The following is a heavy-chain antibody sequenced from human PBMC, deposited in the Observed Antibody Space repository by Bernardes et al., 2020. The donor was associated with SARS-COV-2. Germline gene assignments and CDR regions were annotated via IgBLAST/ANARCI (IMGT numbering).Heavy chain of an antibody. V-gene: IGHV3-7*01. D-gene: IGHD3-3*01. CDR1: GFTFSSYW. J-gene: IGHJ6*02. CDR2: IKQDGSEK. Sequence: GGSLRLSCAASGFTFSSYWISWVRQAPGKGLEWVANIKQDGSEKYYVDSVKGRFTISRDNAKNSLYLQMNSLRAEDTAVYYCARRLRFLEWLPAYYYYGMDVWGQGTTVTVSS. CDR3: ARRLRFLEWLPAYYYYGMDV.